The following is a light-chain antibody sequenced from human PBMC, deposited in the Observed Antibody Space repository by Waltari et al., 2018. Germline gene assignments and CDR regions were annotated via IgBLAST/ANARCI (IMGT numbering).Light chain of an antibody. CDR3: QKYGTLPAT. V-gene: IGKV3-20*01. J-gene: IGKJ1*01. CDR1: PRVRRA. CDR2: DAS. Sequence: IVLTQTPGTLSVSPGARATLSCRASPRVRRALAWYQQKPGPAPRLLIYDASTRATGLPDRFSGSGFGTDFSLTISRLEPEDFAVYYCQKYGTLPATFGQGTKVEIK.